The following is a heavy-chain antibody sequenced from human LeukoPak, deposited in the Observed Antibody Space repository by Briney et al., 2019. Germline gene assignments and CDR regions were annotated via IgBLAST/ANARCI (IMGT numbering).Heavy chain of an antibody. CDR1: GFTFSSYG. Sequence: GGSLRLSCAASGFTFSSYGMHWVRQAPGKGLEWVAVIWYDGSNKYYADSVKGRFTISRDNSKNTLYLQMNSLRAEDTAVYYCARDCSSTSCYSLDYWGQGTLVTVS. CDR2: IWYDGSNK. D-gene: IGHD2-2*02. V-gene: IGHV3-33*01. J-gene: IGHJ4*02. CDR3: ARDCSSTSCYSLDY.